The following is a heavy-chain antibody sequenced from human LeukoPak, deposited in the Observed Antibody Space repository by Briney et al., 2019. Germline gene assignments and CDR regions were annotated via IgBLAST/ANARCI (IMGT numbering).Heavy chain of an antibody. CDR3: AKERQQLPYFDY. CDR2: IRYDGSNK. V-gene: IGHV3-30*02. D-gene: IGHD6-13*01. J-gene: IGHJ4*02. Sequence: GGSLRLSCAASGFTFSSYWMSWVRQAPGKGLEWVAFIRYDGSNKYYADSVKGRFTISRDNSKNTLYLQMNSLRAEDTAVYYCAKERQQLPYFDYWGQGTLVTISS. CDR1: GFTFSSYW.